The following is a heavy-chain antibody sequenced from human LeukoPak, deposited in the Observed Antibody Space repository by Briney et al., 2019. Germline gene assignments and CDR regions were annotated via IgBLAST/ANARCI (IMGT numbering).Heavy chain of an antibody. Sequence: SETLSLTCTVSGGSISSGGYYWSWVRQPPGTGLEWIGYIYHSGSTYYNPSLKSRVTISVDRSKNQFSLKLSSVTAADTAVYYCASFEYSSSNWGQGTLVTVSS. CDR2: IYHSGST. V-gene: IGHV4-30-2*01. J-gene: IGHJ4*02. CDR3: ASFEYSSSN. CDR1: GGSISSGGYY. D-gene: IGHD6-6*01.